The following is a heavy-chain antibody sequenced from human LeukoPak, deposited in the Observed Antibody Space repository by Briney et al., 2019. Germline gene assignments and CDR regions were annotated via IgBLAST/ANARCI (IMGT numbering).Heavy chain of an antibody. V-gene: IGHV3-30-3*01. CDR3: ARREGDGPLDY. J-gene: IGHJ4*02. CDR2: ISYDGSNK. Sequence: GGSLRLSCVASGFTFSSYTMHWVRQAPGKGLEWVAVISYDGSNKYYANSVNGRFTISRDNSKDTLYLQMNSLRAEDTAAYYCARREGDGPLDYWGQGTLVTVSS. D-gene: IGHD5-24*01. CDR1: GFTFSSYT.